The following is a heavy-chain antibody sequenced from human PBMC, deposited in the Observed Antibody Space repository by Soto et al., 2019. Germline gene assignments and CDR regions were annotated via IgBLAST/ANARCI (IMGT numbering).Heavy chain of an antibody. V-gene: IGHV3-23*01. Sequence: HPGGSLRLSCAASGFTFSSYAMSWVRQAPGKGLEWVSAISGSGGSTYYADSVKGRFTISRDNSKNTLYLQMNSLRAEDTAVYYCAKVQQLVLLLDPWGQGTLVTVSS. D-gene: IGHD6-13*01. CDR1: GFTFSSYA. CDR2: ISGSGGST. CDR3: AKVQQLVLLLDP. J-gene: IGHJ5*02.